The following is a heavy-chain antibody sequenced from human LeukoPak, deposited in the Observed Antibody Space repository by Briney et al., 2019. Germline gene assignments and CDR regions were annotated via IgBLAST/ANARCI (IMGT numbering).Heavy chain of an antibody. D-gene: IGHD2-21*02. CDR1: GFTFSSYA. V-gene: IGHV3-64*01. Sequence: GGSLRLSCAASGFTFSSYAMHWVRQAPGKGLEHVSAISSNGGSTYYANSVKGRFTISRDNSKNTLYLQMGSLRAEDMAVYYCARGQGGYCGGDCYSGPADYWGQGTLVTVSS. CDR2: ISSNGGST. J-gene: IGHJ4*02. CDR3: ARGQGGYCGGDCYSGPADY.